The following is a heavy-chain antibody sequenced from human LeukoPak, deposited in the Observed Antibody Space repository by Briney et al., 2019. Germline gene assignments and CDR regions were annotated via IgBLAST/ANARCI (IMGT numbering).Heavy chain of an antibody. V-gene: IGHV4-59*11. CDR2: IYYTGTS. CDR3: ARDLNYYDGSTYYDAFDI. D-gene: IGHD3-22*01. Sequence: SETLSLTXTVSGGSISTHFWTWIRQPPGKGLEFIGNIYYTGTSNYNPSLKSRVTMSIDTAKNQFSLNLSSVTAADTAVYYCARDLNYYDGSTYYDAFDIWGQGTLVTVSS. J-gene: IGHJ3*02. CDR1: GGSISTHF.